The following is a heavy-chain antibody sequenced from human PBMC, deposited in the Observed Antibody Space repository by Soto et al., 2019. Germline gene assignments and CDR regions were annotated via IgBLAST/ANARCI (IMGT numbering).Heavy chain of an antibody. V-gene: IGHV1-46*01. CDR3: ARVGVDIVVVPAQYYFDY. Sequence: ASVKVSCKASGYTFTSYYMHWVREAPGQGLEWMGIINPSGGSTSYARKFQGRVTMTRDTSTSTVYMELSSLRSEDTAVYYCARVGVDIVVVPAQYYFDYWGQGTLVTV. CDR1: GYTFTSYY. D-gene: IGHD2-2*01. J-gene: IGHJ4*02. CDR2: INPSGGST.